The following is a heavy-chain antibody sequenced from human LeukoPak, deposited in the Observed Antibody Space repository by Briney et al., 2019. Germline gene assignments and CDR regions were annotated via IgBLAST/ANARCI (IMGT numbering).Heavy chain of an antibody. CDR3: AGSGYYPHRAFDI. Sequence: PSETLSLTCTVSGGSISSYYWSWIRQPPGKGLEWIGYIYYSGSTNYNPSLKSRVTISVDTSKNQFSLKLSSVTAADTAVYYCAGSGYYPHRAFDIWGQGTMVTVSS. V-gene: IGHV4-59*01. CDR2: IYYSGST. CDR1: GGSISSYY. D-gene: IGHD3-22*01. J-gene: IGHJ3*02.